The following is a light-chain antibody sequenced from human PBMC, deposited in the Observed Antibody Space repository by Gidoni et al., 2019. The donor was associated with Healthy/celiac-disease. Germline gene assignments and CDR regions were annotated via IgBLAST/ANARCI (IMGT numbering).Light chain of an antibody. J-gene: IGLJ1*01. CDR3: SSYTSIGYV. V-gene: IGLV2-14*01. CDR2: DVI. CDR1: SSHVGGYNY. Sequence: SALTQPASVSGSAGPSTNISCTGTSSHVGGYNYVSWYQQHPGKAPNLMIYDVINRPSGVSTRFSCSKSGNAASLTISRLQAEDEADYYCSSYTSIGYVFGTGTKVTVL.